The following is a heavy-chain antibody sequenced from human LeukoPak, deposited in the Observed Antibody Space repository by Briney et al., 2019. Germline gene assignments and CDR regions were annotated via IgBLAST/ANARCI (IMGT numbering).Heavy chain of an antibody. V-gene: IGHV3-21*04. CDR3: AKDRRYNTAWARDFDY. Sequence: GGSLRLSCAASGFTFSSYSMNWVRQAPGKGLEWVSSISSSGSHTYYVDSVKGRFTISRDNTMNSLYLQLNSLRAEDTAVYYCAKDRRYNTAWARDFDYWGQGTLVTVSS. D-gene: IGHD6-19*01. CDR2: ISSSGSHT. J-gene: IGHJ4*02. CDR1: GFTFSSYS.